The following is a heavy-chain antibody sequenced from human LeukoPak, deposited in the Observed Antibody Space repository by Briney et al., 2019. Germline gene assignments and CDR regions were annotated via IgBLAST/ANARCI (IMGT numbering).Heavy chain of an antibody. D-gene: IGHD3-22*01. CDR2: NYYSGST. Sequence: SETLSLTCTVFGGSISNYYWSWIRQPPGKGLEWIGYNYYSGSTNYNPSLKSRVTISVDTSKNQFFLKLSSMTAADTAIYYCARAIVGGFFDYWGQGALVTVSS. CDR3: ARAIVGGFFDY. J-gene: IGHJ4*02. V-gene: IGHV4-59*01. CDR1: GGSISNYY.